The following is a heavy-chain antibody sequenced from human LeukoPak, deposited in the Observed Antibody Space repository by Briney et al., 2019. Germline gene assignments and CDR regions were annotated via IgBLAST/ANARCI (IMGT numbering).Heavy chain of an antibody. CDR2: ISYDGSNK. D-gene: IGHD6-19*01. Sequence: SGRSLRLSCAASGFTFSSYAMHWVRQAPGKGLEWVAVISYDGSNKYYADSVKGRFTISRDNSKNTLYLQMNSLRAEDTAVYYCASLGHSSGSFDYWGQGTLVTVSS. J-gene: IGHJ4*02. CDR3: ASLGHSSGSFDY. V-gene: IGHV3-30-3*01. CDR1: GFTFSSYA.